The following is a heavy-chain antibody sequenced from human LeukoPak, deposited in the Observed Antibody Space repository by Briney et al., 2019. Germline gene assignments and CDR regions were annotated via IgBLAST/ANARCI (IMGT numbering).Heavy chain of an antibody. V-gene: IGHV3-64*01. CDR1: GFTFSSYA. D-gene: IGHD3-22*01. CDR2: INSNGGST. J-gene: IGHJ3*02. CDR3: ARDSVRENSSYYWPHAFDI. Sequence: PGGSLRLSCAASGFTFSSYAMHWVRQAPGKGLEYVSAINSNGGSTYYANSVKGRFTISRDNSKNTLYLQMGSLRAEDMAVYYCARDSVRENSSYYWPHAFDIWGQGTMVTVSS.